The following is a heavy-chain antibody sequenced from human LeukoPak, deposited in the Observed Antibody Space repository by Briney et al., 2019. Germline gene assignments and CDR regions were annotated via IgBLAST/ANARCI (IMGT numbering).Heavy chain of an antibody. CDR1: GDSISSYY. CDR2: IYTSGST. Sequence: SETLSLTCTVSGDSISSYYWSWLRQPAGKGLEWLGRIYTSGSTNYNPSLKSRVTMSVDTSKNQFSLKLSSVTTADTAVYYCARGPIAAAGTPLFDYWGQGTLVTVSS. J-gene: IGHJ4*02. CDR3: ARGPIAAAGTPLFDY. V-gene: IGHV4-4*07. D-gene: IGHD6-13*01.